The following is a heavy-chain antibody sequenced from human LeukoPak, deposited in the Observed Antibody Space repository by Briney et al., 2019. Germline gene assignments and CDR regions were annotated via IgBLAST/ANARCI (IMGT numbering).Heavy chain of an antibody. CDR3: ARVFDSSGFYGLHAFDI. J-gene: IGHJ3*02. V-gene: IGHV4-34*01. D-gene: IGHD3-22*01. CDR2: INHSGST. CDR1: GGSFSGYY. Sequence: SETLSLTCAVYGGSFSGYYWRWIRQPPGKGLEWNGEINHSGSTNYNPSPKSRVTISVDTSKNQFSLKLSSVTAADTAVYYCARVFDSSGFYGLHAFDIWGQGTMDTVSS.